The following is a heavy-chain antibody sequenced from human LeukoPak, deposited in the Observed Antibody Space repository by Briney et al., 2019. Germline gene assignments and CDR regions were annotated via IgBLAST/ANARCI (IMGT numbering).Heavy chain of an antibody. D-gene: IGHD6-13*01. Sequence: ASVKVSCKASGYTFTRYDISWVRQAPGQGLEWMGWINTNTGNPTYAQGFTGRFVLSLDTSVSTAYLQISSLKAEDTTVYYCARADRYSSSWYEGLFDYWGQGTLVTVSS. CDR1: GYTFTRYD. CDR2: INTNTGNP. CDR3: ARADRYSSSWYEGLFDY. J-gene: IGHJ4*02. V-gene: IGHV7-4-1*02.